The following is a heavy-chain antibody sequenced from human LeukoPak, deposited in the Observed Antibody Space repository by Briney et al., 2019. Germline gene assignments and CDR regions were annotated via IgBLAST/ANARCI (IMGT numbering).Heavy chain of an antibody. V-gene: IGHV3-23*01. CDR3: GQQDWVGFDY. CDR2: ISDSGGNT. J-gene: IGHJ4*02. CDR1: GFTLSSDA. D-gene: IGHD3/OR15-3a*01. Sequence: GGSLRLSCAASGFTLSSDAMSWVRHAPGKGLEWVSTISDSGGNTYYADSLKGRFSISRDNSKKPLHLQMNSLRAEETAVYYCGQQDWVGFDYWGQGALVTVSS.